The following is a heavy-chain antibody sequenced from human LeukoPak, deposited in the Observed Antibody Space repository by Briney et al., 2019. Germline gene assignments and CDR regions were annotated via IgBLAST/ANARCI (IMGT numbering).Heavy chain of an antibody. D-gene: IGHD1-7*01. CDR3: AKSSAGITWFDP. V-gene: IGHV3-30*02. CDR2: IRNDGSNK. Sequence: PGGSLRLSCAASGFTFSSYGMHWVRQAPGKGLEWVSFIRNDGSNKYYADSVKGRFTISRDNSKNTLYLQMDSLRSDDTAVYYCAKSSAGITWFDPWGQGTLVIVSS. J-gene: IGHJ5*02. CDR1: GFTFSSYG.